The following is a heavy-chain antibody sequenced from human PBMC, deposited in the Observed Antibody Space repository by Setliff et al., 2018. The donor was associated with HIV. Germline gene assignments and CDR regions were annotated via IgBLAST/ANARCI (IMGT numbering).Heavy chain of an antibody. Sequence: SETLSLTCAVSGGSFSGDFWTWIRQAPGKGLEWIGEIHHTGRTDYNPSLKGRVTISVDTSKSQFTLRLHSVTAADTAVYYCAIAPLESMMTAANYFDSWGQGTLVTVSS. J-gene: IGHJ4*02. CDR1: GGSFSGDF. D-gene: IGHD2-21*02. CDR3: AIAPLESMMTAANYFDS. CDR2: IHHTGRT. V-gene: IGHV4-34*01.